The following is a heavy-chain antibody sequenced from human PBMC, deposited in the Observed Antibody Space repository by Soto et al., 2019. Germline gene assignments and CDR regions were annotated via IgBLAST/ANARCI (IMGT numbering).Heavy chain of an antibody. CDR2: IYYSGST. V-gene: IGHV4-39*01. J-gene: IGHJ6*02. D-gene: IGHD3-10*01. Sequence: SETLSLTCTVSGGSISSSYYYWGWIRQPPGKGLEWIGSIYYSGSTYYNPSLKSRVTMSVDTSKNQFSLNLNSVTAADTAVYYCARHTAGSLAHFGMDVGGQGTTVTVSS. CDR3: ARHTAGSLAHFGMDV. CDR1: GGSISSSYYY.